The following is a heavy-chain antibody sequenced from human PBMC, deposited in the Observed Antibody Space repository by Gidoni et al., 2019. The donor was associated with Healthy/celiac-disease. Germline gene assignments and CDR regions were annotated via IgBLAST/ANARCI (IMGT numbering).Heavy chain of an antibody. CDR3: ARSAMVGATTQGFDY. J-gene: IGHJ4*02. D-gene: IGHD1-26*01. CDR2: IYTSGST. Sequence: QVQLQESGPGLVKPSQTLSLTCPVSGASISSGSYYWSWIRQPAGKGLEWIGRIYTSGSTNYNPSLKSRVTISVDTSKNQVSMKVSSVTAADTAVYYCARSAMVGATTQGFDYWGQGTLVTVSS. V-gene: IGHV4-61*02. CDR1: GASISSGSYY.